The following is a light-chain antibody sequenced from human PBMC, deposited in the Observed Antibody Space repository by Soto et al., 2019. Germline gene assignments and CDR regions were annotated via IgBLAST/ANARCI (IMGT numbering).Light chain of an antibody. CDR3: LLWGV. J-gene: IGLJ2*01. CDR1: TGAVTSGHY. CDR2: DTS. V-gene: IGLV7-46*01. Sequence: QAVVTQEPSLTVSPGGTATLTCGSSTGAVTSGHYPYWFQQKPGQAPRTLIYDTSNKHSWTPAGFSGSLRGGKAALTLSGAQPEDEAEYYCLLWGVFGGGTKLTVL.